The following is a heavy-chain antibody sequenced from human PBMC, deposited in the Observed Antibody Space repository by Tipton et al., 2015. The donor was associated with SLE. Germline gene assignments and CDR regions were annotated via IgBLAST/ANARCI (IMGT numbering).Heavy chain of an antibody. J-gene: IGHJ4*02. V-gene: IGHV4-59*01. CDR2: VFYSGNT. CDR3: AHSRRDWNNGHYFDY. D-gene: IGHD1/OR15-1a*01. CDR1: GDSISRSF. Sequence: TLSLTCNVSGDSISRSFWSWIRQSPGKGLEWIGNVFYSGNTNYNPSLESRVTMSVDTSKNHFSLELTSVTAADTAVYYCAHSRRDWNNGHYFDYWGQGVLVTVSS.